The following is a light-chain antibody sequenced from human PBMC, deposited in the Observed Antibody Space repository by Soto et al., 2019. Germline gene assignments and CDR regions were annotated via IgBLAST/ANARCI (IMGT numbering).Light chain of an antibody. CDR2: GAS. CDR3: QQYNSYWT. J-gene: IGKJ1*01. CDR1: QSVSSN. Sequence: EIVMTQSPATLSVSPGERATLSCRASQSVSSNLAWYQQKPGQAPRLLIYGASSRATGIPDRFSGSGSGTEFTLTISSLQPEDFATYYCQQYNSYWTFGQGTKVGIK. V-gene: IGKV3D-15*01.